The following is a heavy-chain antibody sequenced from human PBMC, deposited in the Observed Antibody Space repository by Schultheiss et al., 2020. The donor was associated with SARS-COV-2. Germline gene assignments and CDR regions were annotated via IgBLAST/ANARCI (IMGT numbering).Heavy chain of an antibody. D-gene: IGHD2-2*01. CDR3: ARTNLGYCSSTSCYPGSDYYYMDV. Sequence: SETLSLTCTVSGGSISSGDYYWSWFRQPAGKGLEWIGRIYSSGSTNYNPSLKSRVTISVDTSKNQFSLKLSSVTAADTAVYYCARTNLGYCSSTSCYPGSDYYYMDVWGKGTTVTVSS. CDR2: IYSSGST. J-gene: IGHJ6*03. CDR1: GGSISSGDYY. V-gene: IGHV4-61*02.